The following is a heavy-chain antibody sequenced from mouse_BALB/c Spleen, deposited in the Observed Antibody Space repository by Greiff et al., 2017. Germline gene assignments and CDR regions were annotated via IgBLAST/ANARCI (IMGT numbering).Heavy chain of an antibody. Sequence: VQLQQSGAGLMKPGASVKISCTATGYTFSSYWIEWVKQRPGHGLEWIGEILPGSGSTNYNEKFKGKATFTADTSSNTAYMQLSSLTSEDSAVYYCAREGLLRLKFAYWGQGTLVTVSA. V-gene: IGHV1-9*01. J-gene: IGHJ3*01. D-gene: IGHD1-2*01. CDR3: AREGLLRLKFAY. CDR2: ILPGSGST. CDR1: GYTFSSYW.